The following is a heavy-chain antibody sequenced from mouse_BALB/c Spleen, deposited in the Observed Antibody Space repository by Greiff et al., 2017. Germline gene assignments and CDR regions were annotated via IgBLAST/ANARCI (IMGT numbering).Heavy chain of an antibody. CDR3: ARAIYYGNYYAMDY. V-gene: IGHV7-3*02. D-gene: IGHD2-1*01. Sequence: EVHLVESGGGLVQPGGSLRLSCATSGFTFTDYYMSWVRQPPGKALEWLGFIRNKANGYTTEYSASVKGRFTISRDNSQSILYLQMNTLRAEDSATYYCARAIYYGNYYAMDYWGQGTSVTVSA. CDR1: GFTFTDYY. CDR2: IRNKANGYTT. J-gene: IGHJ4*01.